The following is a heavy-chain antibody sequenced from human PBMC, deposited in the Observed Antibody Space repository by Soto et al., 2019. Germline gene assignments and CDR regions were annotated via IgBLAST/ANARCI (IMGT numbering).Heavy chain of an antibody. D-gene: IGHD3-22*01. V-gene: IGHV4-39*02. CDR3: AKDTYYYDSSGYYVFDY. CDR1: GGSISSTNSY. CDR2: IYYSGTT. Sequence: SETLSLTCTVSGGSISSTNSYWGWIRQPPGKGLEWIGSIYYSGTTYYNPSPKSRVTISVDTSKNQFSSKLSSVTAADTAIYYCAKDTYYYDSSGYYVFDYWGQGALVTVSS. J-gene: IGHJ4*02.